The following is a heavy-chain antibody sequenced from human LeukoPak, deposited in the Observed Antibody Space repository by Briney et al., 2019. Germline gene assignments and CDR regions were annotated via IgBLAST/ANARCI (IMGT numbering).Heavy chain of an antibody. CDR3: ARSGGYFNFDY. CDR1: GGSISSSNW. J-gene: IGHJ4*02. CDR2: IYHSGST. D-gene: IGHD3-10*01. V-gene: IGHV4-4*02. Sequence: SETLSLTCSVSGGSISSSNWWSWVRQPPGKGLEWIGEIYHSGSTNYNPSLKSRVTISVDKSKNQFSLKLSSVTAAVTAVYYCARSGGYFNFDYWGQGTLVTVSS.